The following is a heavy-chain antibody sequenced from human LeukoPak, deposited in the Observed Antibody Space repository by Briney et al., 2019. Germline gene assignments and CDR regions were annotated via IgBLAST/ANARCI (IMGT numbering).Heavy chain of an antibody. V-gene: IGHV4-34*01. J-gene: IGHJ5*02. CDR1: GGSFSGYY. CDR2: INHSGST. Sequence: SETLSPTCAVYGGSFSGYYWSWIRQPPGKGLEWIGEINHSGSTNYNPSLKSRVTISVDTSKNQFSLKLSSVTAADTAVYYCAAYGSGADNWFDPWGQGTLVTVSS. CDR3: AAYGSGADNWFDP. D-gene: IGHD3-10*01.